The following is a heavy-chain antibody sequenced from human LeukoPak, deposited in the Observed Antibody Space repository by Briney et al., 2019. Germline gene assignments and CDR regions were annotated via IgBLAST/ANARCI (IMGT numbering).Heavy chain of an antibody. CDR2: INSLSTSI. J-gene: IGHJ4*02. Sequence: GGSLRLSCAGSGFTFSSSGMNWVRQAPGKGLEWVSSINSLSTSILYADSVKGRFTISRDNAKNSLYLQMHSLRAEDTALYYCARGGGSYNYWGQGTLVTVSS. CDR3: ARGGGSYNY. D-gene: IGHD1-26*01. V-gene: IGHV3-21*01. CDR1: GFTFSSSG.